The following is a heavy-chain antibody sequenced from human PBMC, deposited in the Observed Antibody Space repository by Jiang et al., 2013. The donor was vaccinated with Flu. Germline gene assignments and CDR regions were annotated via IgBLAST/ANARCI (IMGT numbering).Heavy chain of an antibody. CDR3: ARTPPKIWFGGAQHGLFDY. V-gene: IGHV2-70*11. J-gene: IGHJ4*02. D-gene: IGHD3-10*01. CDR2: IDWDDDK. CDR1: GFSLSTSGMC. Sequence: KPTQTLTLTCTFSGFSLSTSGMCVSWIRQPPGKALEWLARIDWDDDKYYSTSLKTRLTISKDTSKNQVVLTMTNMDPVDTATYYCARTPPKIWFGGAQHGLFDYWGQGTLVTVSS.